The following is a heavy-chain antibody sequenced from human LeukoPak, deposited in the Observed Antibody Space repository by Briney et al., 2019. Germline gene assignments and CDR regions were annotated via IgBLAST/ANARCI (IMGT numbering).Heavy chain of an antibody. J-gene: IGHJ3*02. V-gene: IGHV4-31*03. CDR3: ARYCSGGSCYSYDAFDI. Sequence: SETLSLTCTVSGGSISSGGYYWSWIRQHPGKGLEWIGYIYYSGSTYYNPFLKSRVTISVDTSKNQFSLKLSSVTAADTAVYYCARYCSGGSCYSYDAFDIWGQGTMVTVSS. D-gene: IGHD2-15*01. CDR2: IYYSGST. CDR1: GGSISSGGYY.